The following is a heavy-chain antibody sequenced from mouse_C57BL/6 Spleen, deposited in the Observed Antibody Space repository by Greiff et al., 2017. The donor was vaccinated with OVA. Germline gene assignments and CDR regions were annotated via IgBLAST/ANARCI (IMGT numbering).Heavy chain of an antibody. V-gene: IGHV1-82*01. CDR3: ASHLDSSGYGFAY. CDR1: GYAFSSSW. D-gene: IGHD3-2*02. Sequence: QVQLQQSGPELVKPGASVKISCKASGYAFSSSWMNWVKQRPGKGLEWIGRIYPGDGDTNYNGKFKGKATLTADKSSSTAYMQLSSLTSEDSAVYFCASHLDSSGYGFAYWGQGTLVTVSA. CDR2: IYPGDGDT. J-gene: IGHJ3*01.